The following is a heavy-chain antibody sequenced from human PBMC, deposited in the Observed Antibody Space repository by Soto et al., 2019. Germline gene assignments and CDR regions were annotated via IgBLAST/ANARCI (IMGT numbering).Heavy chain of an antibody. V-gene: IGHV3-30-3*01. CDR2: TSDDGDIQ. D-gene: IGHD5-18*01. CDR1: GFDFRSYA. Sequence: QVLLVESGGGVAQPGRSLRLSCAASGFDFRSYAMHWVRQSPGKGPEWVAITSDDGDIQYYADSVKGRFTISRDNSKNTLYLQMTSLRTDDAAVYFCGRAVDAAMDPLDYWGQGTLVTVSS. CDR3: GRAVDAAMDPLDY. J-gene: IGHJ4*02.